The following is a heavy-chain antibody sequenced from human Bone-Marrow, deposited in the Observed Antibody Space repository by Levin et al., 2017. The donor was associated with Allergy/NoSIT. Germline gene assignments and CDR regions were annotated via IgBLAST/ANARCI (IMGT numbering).Heavy chain of an antibody. Sequence: SVKVSCKASGGTFSSYAISWVRQAPGHGLEWMGGIIPIFGTANYAQKFQARVTIPSDESTSTAYMELSSLRSEDTAVYYWASKRGSIAARSRPGVFGFGVFRPPQNWGQGTLVTVSS. J-gene: IGHJ4*02. D-gene: IGHD6-6*01. CDR2: IIPIFGTA. CDR1: GGTFSSYA. CDR3: ASKRGSIAARSRPGVFGFGVFRPPQN. V-gene: IGHV1-69*13.